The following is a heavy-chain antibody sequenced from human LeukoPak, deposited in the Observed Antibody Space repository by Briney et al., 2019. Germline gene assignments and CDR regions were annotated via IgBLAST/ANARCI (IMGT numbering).Heavy chain of an antibody. V-gene: IGHV1-69*05. CDR1: GGTFSSYA. CDR2: IIPIFGTA. D-gene: IGHD1-26*01. J-gene: IGHJ4*02. CDR3: ARDIVGAALSPSPWRY. Sequence: VASVKVSCKASGGTFSSYAISWVRQAPGQGLEWMGGIIPIFGTANYAQKFQGRVTITTDESTSTAYMELSSLRSEDTAVYYCARDIVGAALSPSPWRYWGQGTLVTVSS.